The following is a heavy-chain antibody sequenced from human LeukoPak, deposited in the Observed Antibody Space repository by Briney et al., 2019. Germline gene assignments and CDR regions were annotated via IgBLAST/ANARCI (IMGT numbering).Heavy chain of an antibody. CDR2: IIPILGIA. CDR1: GGTFSSYA. CDR3: ARAHYDILTGYYSSANWFDP. J-gene: IGHJ5*02. D-gene: IGHD3-9*01. V-gene: IGHV1-69*04. Sequence: GASVKVSCKASGGTFSSYAISWVRQAPGQGLEWMGRIIPILGIANYAQKFQGRVTITADKSTSTAYMGLSSLRSEDTAVYYCARAHYDILTGYYSSANWFDPWGQGTLVTVSS.